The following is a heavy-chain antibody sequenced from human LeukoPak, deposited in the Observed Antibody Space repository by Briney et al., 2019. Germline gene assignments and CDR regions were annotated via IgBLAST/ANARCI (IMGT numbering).Heavy chain of an antibody. CDR2: IYHSGNT. V-gene: IGHV4-30-2*01. Sequence: SETLSLTCTVSGGSISSGDYYWSWIRQPPGKGLEWIGYIYHSGNTYYNPSLESRVTISVDRSKNQFSLRLSSLTAADTAVYYCARENDRYGRIDYWGQGTQVTVSS. CDR1: GGSISSGDYY. CDR3: ARENDRYGRIDY. D-gene: IGHD5-18*01. J-gene: IGHJ4*02.